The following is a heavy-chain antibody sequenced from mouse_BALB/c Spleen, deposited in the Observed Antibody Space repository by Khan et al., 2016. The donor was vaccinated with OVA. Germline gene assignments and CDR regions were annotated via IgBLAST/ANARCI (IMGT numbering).Heavy chain of an antibody. V-gene: IGHV7-3*02. CDR2: IRNKANGYTT. Sequence: EVELVESGGGLVQPAGSLCLSCTTSGFSFTDYYMSWVRQPPGKALEWLGFIRNKANGYTTEYSASVKGRFTISRDKSQSILYLQMNILRAEDSATYYGAKDGDYWGQGTTLTVSS. CDR1: GFSFTDYY. J-gene: IGHJ2*01. CDR3: AKDGDY.